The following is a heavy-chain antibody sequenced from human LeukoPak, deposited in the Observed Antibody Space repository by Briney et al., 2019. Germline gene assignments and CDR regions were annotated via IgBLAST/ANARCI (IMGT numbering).Heavy chain of an antibody. Sequence: SETLSLTCTVSGGSISSYYWSWIRQPPGKGLEWIGYIYYSGSTNYNPSLKSRVTISVDTSKNQFSLKLSSVTAADTAVYYCARHNGPTWYFDLWGRGTLVTVSS. D-gene: IGHD2-8*01. CDR3: ARHNGPTWYFDL. V-gene: IGHV4-59*01. CDR2: IYYSGST. CDR1: GGSISSYY. J-gene: IGHJ2*01.